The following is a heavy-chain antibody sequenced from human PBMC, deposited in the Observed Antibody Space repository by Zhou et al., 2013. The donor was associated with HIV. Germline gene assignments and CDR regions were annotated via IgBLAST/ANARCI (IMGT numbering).Heavy chain of an antibody. CDR1: GGTFSNYA. Sequence: QVQLVQSGAEVNKPGSSVKVSCKASGGTFSNYAISWVRQAPGQGLEWMGGIIPMFGAADYAHKFQGRVAITADESTFTGYVELTSLTSDDTAVYYCARPLGPLGPYYGMDVWGQGTTVTVSS. CDR2: IIPMFGAA. V-gene: IGHV1-69*12. D-gene: IGHD3-10*01. CDR3: ARPLGPLGPYYGMDV. J-gene: IGHJ6*02.